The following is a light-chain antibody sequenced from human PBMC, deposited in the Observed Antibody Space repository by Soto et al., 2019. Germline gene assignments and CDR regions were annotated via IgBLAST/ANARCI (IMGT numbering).Light chain of an antibody. CDR3: QQYNDWPPLT. CDR2: GAS. CDR1: QSITTN. J-gene: IGKJ4*01. Sequence: EKVLTQSPVTLSVSLGERATLSCRASQSITTNLAWYQQKPGQAPRLLIFGASNRATGIPARFSGSGSGTEFSLTISSLQSEDSAIYYCQQYNDWPPLTFGEGTKVEI. V-gene: IGKV3-15*01.